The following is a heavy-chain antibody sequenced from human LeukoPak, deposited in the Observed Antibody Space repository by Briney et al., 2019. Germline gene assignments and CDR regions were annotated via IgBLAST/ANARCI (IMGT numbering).Heavy chain of an antibody. CDR2: IYYSGST. Sequence: SETLSLTCTVSGGSISSSSYYWGWIRQPPGKGLEWIGSIYYSGSTYYNPSLKSRVTISVDTSKNQFSLKLSSVTAADRAVYYCARQVGYDFWSGYRWFDPWGQGTLVTVSS. J-gene: IGHJ5*02. V-gene: IGHV4-39*01. D-gene: IGHD3-3*01. CDR1: GGSISSSSYY. CDR3: ARQVGYDFWSGYRWFDP.